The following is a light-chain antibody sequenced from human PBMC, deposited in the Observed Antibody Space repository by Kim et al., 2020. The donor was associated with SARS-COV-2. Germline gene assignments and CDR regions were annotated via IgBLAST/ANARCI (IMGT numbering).Light chain of an antibody. CDR3: SSYTSSSTVV. CDR2: DVS. Sequence: GPSVTDACPGTSSYFGGYNCVSWYQQQPGKAPTLMIYDVSNRPSGVSNRFSGSKSGNTASLTISGLQAEDEADYYCSSYTSSSTVVFGGGTQLTVL. V-gene: IGLV2-14*03. J-gene: IGLJ2*01. CDR1: SSYFGGYNC.